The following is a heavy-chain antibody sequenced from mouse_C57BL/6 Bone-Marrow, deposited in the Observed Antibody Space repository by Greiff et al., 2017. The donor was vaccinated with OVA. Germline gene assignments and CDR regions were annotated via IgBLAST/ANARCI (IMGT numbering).Heavy chain of an antibody. Sequence: EVQLQQSGPELVKPGASVKISCKASGYTFTDYYMNWVKQSHGKSLEWIGDINPNNGGTSYNQKFKGKATLTVDKSSSTAYMELRSLTSEDSAVYYCARRNYSKTPWFAYWGQGTLVTVSA. CDR2: INPNNGGT. CDR1: GYTFTDYY. V-gene: IGHV1-26*01. CDR3: ARRNYSKTPWFAY. D-gene: IGHD2-5*01. J-gene: IGHJ3*01.